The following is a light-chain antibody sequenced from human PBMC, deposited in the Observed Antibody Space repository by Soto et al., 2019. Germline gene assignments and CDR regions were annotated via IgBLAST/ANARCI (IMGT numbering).Light chain of an antibody. CDR3: QQRSNWPPVYT. CDR1: QRVSSY. V-gene: IGKV3-11*01. J-gene: IGKJ2*01. Sequence: EIVLTQSPATLSLSPGERATLSCRASQRVSSYLAWYQQKPGQAPRLLIYDASNRATGIPVRFSGSGSGTDFTLTISSLEPEDFAVYYCQQRSNWPPVYTFGQGTKLEIK. CDR2: DAS.